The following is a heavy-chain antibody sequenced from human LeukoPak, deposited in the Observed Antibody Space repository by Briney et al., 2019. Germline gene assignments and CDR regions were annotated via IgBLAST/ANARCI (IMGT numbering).Heavy chain of an antibody. D-gene: IGHD3-10*01. Sequence: KTSETLSLTCAAYGGSFSGYYWSWIRQPPGKGLEWIGEINHSGSTNYNPSLKSRLSISIGTSKNHFTLRLSSVTAADTAVYYCARGLPIISMLRGVKPSVMFDSWGQGTLVTVSS. CDR3: ARGLPIISMLRGVKPSVMFDS. CDR2: INHSGST. J-gene: IGHJ5*01. CDR1: GGSFSGYY. V-gene: IGHV4-34*01.